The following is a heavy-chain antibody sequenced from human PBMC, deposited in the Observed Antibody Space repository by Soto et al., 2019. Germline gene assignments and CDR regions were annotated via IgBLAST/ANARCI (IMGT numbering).Heavy chain of an antibody. CDR1: GFSSSTYN. V-gene: IGHV3-21*01. D-gene: IGHD3-16*01. CDR3: VRQQYDFLVDP. J-gene: IGHJ5*02. CDR2: IDASSTHI. Sequence: KTGGSLRLSCAASGFSSSTYNMNWVRQAPGKGLEWVSSIDASSTHIYYADSVKGRFTISRDNGKSSLYLQMDSLRAEDTALYYCVRQQYDFLVDPWGQGTLVTVSS.